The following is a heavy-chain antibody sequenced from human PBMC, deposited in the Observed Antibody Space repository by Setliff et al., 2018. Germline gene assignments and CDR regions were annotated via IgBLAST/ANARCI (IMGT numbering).Heavy chain of an antibody. V-gene: IGHV3-23*01. CDR2: ISASGDTT. D-gene: IGHD1-26*01. Sequence: GGSLRLSCAASGYTSSSYAMTWVRQAPGKGLEWVSIISASGDTTYYAEPVKGRFTISRDNSKNTLYLQMNSLRAEDTAVYYCCSGSYLFVYWGQGSLVTVSS. CDR1: GYTSSSYA. CDR3: CSGSYLFVY. J-gene: IGHJ4*02.